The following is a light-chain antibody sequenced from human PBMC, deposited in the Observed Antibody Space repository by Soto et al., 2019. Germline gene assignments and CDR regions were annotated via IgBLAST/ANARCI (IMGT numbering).Light chain of an antibody. CDR3: QQVNSYPIT. Sequence: DFQLTQSPSFLSASVGDRVTITCRASQGISSYLAWYQQKAGKAPKLLIYGASTLQSGVPSRFSGSGSGTEFTLTISNLQPEDFATYYCQQVNSYPITFGQGTRLEIK. CDR2: GAS. V-gene: IGKV1-9*01. J-gene: IGKJ5*01. CDR1: QGISSY.